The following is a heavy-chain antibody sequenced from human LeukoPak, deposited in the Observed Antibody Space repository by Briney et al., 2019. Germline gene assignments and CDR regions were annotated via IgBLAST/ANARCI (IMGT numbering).Heavy chain of an antibody. V-gene: IGHV1-69*05. CDR1: GYTFTSYA. CDR2: IIPIFGTA. CDR3: ARGISSSWYGFDY. D-gene: IGHD6-13*01. Sequence: SVKVSCKASGYTFTSYAINWVRQAPGQGLEWMGGIIPIFGTANYAQKFQGRVTITTDESTSTAYMELSSLRSEDTAVYYCARGISSSWYGFDYWGQGTLVTVSS. J-gene: IGHJ4*02.